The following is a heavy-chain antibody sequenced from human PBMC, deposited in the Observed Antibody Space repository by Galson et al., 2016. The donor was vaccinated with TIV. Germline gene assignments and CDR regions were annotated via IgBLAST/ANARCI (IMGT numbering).Heavy chain of an antibody. CDR1: GFTFRSWS. V-gene: IGHV3-23*01. J-gene: IGHJ4*02. CDR3: ARVRGYCGGDCTNGYFDY. D-gene: IGHD2-21*02. Sequence: SLRLSCAASGFTFRSWSMNWVRQAPGGGLEWVSAISGDGYSTYYADSVKGRFTISRDNFKNTLYLQMNRLRAEDTAVYYCARVRGYCGGDCTNGYFDYWGQGTLVAVSS. CDR2: ISGDGYST.